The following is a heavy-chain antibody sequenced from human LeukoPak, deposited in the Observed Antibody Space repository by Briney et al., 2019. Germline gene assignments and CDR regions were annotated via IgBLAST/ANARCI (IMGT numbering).Heavy chain of an antibody. CDR3: AKAYSYGHSHAFDI. CDR1: GFTFSSYA. CDR2: VSGSGGYT. V-gene: IGHV3-23*01. J-gene: IGHJ3*02. Sequence: GGSLRLSCAASGFTFSSYAMSWVRQAPGKGLEWVSSVSGSGGYTYYADSVKGRFTISRDNSKNTLYLQVNSLRAEDTAVYYCAKAYSYGHSHAFDIWGQGTMVTVSS. D-gene: IGHD5-18*01.